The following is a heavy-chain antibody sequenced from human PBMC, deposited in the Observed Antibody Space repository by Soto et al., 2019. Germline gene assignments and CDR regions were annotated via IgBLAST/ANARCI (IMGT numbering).Heavy chain of an antibody. CDR2: MNPNSGNT. D-gene: IGHD2-8*01. V-gene: IGHV1-8*02. J-gene: IGHJ4*01. CDR3: ARYGVAAAY. Sequence: GASVKVSCKASGYTFTTHNINWVRQATGQGLEWMGWMNPNSGNTGYAQKLQARITLTRDNSKTTANMELSSLTSDDTAVSFCARYGVAAAYWGQGTQVTVSS. CDR1: GYTFTTHN.